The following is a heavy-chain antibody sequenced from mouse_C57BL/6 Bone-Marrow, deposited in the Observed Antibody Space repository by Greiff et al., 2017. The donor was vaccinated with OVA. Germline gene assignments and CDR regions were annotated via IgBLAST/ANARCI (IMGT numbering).Heavy chain of an antibody. J-gene: IGHJ1*03. V-gene: IGHV1-81*01. D-gene: IGHD1-1*01. Sequence: QVQLKQSGAELARPGASVKLSCKASGYTFTSYGISWVKQRTGQGLEWIGEIYPRSGNTYYNEKFKGKATLTADKSSSTAYMELRSLTSEDSAVYFCARWGYYYGSSYRGWYFDVWGTGTTVTVSS. CDR2: IYPRSGNT. CDR1: GYTFTSYG. CDR3: ARWGYYYGSSYRGWYFDV.